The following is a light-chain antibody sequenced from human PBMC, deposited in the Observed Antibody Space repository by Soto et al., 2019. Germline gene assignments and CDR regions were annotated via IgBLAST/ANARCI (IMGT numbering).Light chain of an antibody. Sequence: EIVMTQSPATLSVSPGETATLSCRAIQSVSSSYLAWYQQTPGQAPRLLIYVASSRATGIPDSFSGSGSGTDFTLTISRLEPDDFAVYYCQQYGSSSEGTFGQGTKVDIK. V-gene: IGKV3-20*01. CDR2: VAS. J-gene: IGKJ1*01. CDR1: QSVSSSY. CDR3: QQYGSSSEGT.